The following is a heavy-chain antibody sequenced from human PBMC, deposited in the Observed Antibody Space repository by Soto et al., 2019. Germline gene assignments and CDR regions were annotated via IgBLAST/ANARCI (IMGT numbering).Heavy chain of an antibody. CDR1: GFTFRDYA. Sequence: EVEVLQSGGGLGQPGGSLRLSCAAAGFTFRDYAMSWVRQAPGKGLEWVSTLTGSLNSAFYDDSVKGRFTISRDNSDNILYLQMKILSAEDTAVYYCARDSGFPAFGVFRHAFDIWGQGTLVTASS. J-gene: IGHJ3*02. V-gene: IGHV3-23*01. D-gene: IGHD3-3*01. CDR3: ARDSGFPAFGVFRHAFDI. CDR2: LTGSLNSA.